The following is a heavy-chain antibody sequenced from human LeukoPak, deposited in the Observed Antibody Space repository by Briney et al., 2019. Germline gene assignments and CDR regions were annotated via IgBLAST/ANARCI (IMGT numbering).Heavy chain of an antibody. J-gene: IGHJ4*02. CDR3: AKSGIGGLRGGYFDY. D-gene: IGHD4-17*01. CDR1: GFTFSSYA. V-gene: IGHV3-23*01. Sequence: GGSLRLSCAASGFTFSSYAMNWVRQAPGKGLEWVSGISGRGGNTYYADSVKGQFTISRDNSKNTLYLQMNSLRAEDTAVYYCAKSGIGGLRGGYFDYWGQGTLATVSS. CDR2: ISGRGGNT.